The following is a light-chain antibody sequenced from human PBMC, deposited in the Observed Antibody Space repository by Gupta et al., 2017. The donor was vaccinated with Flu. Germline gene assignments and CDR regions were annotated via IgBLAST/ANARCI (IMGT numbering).Light chain of an antibody. CDR1: QSLLYSNGYNY. Sequence: DIVMTQSPLSLAVTPGEPASISCRSSQSLLYSNGYNYVNWYLQKPGQSPQLLIHLGSNRASGVPDRFSGSGSGTYFTLKISRGEAEDVGIYFCRQPLNSPWTFGQGTXVEIK. J-gene: IGKJ1*01. CDR3: RQPLNSPWT. CDR2: LGS. V-gene: IGKV2-28*01.